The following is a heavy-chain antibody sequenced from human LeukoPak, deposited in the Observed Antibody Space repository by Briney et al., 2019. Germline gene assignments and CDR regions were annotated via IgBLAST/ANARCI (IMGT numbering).Heavy chain of an antibody. J-gene: IGHJ4*02. D-gene: IGHD1-26*01. V-gene: IGHV4-39*01. Sequence: SETLSLTCTVSGGPISSSSYYWGWIRQPPGKGLEWIGSIYYSGSTYYNPSLKSRVTISVDTSKNQFSLKLSSVTAADTAVYYCARQKGIVGATSYWGQGTLVTVSS. CDR1: GGPISSSSYY. CDR3: ARQKGIVGATSY. CDR2: IYYSGST.